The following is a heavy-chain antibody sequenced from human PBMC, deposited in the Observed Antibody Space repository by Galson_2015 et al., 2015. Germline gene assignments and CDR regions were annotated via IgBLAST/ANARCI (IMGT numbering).Heavy chain of an antibody. CDR3: ARSPDGDLYFDY. CDR1: GFTFSSYS. D-gene: IGHD5-24*01. J-gene: IGHJ4*02. Sequence: SLRLSCAASGFTFSSYSMNWVRQAPGKGLEWVSSISSSSSYIYYADSVKGRFTISRENAKNSLYLQMNSLRAGDTAVYYCARSPDGDLYFDYWGQGTLVTVSS. CDR2: ISSSSSYI. V-gene: IGHV3-21*01.